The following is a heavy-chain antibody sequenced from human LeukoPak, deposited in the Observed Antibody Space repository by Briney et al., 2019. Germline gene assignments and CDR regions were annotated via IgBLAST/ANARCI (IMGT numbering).Heavy chain of an antibody. CDR3: ARDRVRWGNAFDI. CDR1: GFTVSSNY. Sequence: GGSLRLSCAASGFTVSSNYMSWVRQAPGKGLEWVSVIYSGGSTYYADSVKGRFTISRDNSKNTLYLQMNSLRAEDTAVYYCARDRVRWGNAFDIWGQGTVVTVSS. V-gene: IGHV3-53*05. J-gene: IGHJ3*02. CDR2: IYSGGST. D-gene: IGHD3-16*01.